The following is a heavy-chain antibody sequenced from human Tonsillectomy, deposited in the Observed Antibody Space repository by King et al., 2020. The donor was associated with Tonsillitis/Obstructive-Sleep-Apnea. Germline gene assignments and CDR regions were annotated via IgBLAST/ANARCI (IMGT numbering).Heavy chain of an antibody. Sequence: QLQESGPGLVKPSGTLSLTCAVSGGSINSTNWWSWGRQPPGKGLEWIGEVYHTGSANYNSSLTSRVTISVDKSKNQFSLKVYSVTAADTAAYYCARGYSGSGNAFDIWGQGTMVTVSS. CDR3: ARGYSGSGNAFDI. D-gene: IGHD3-10*01. V-gene: IGHV4-4*02. CDR1: GGSINSTNW. CDR2: VYHTGSA. J-gene: IGHJ3*02.